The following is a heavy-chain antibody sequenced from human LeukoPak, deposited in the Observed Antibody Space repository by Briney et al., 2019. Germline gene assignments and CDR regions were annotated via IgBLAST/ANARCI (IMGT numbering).Heavy chain of an antibody. J-gene: IGHJ4*02. CDR1: GYTFTSYG. Sequence: ASVKVSCKASGYTFTSYGISWVRQAPGQGLEWMGWISAYNGNTNYAQKLQGRVTMTTDTSTSTAYMELRSLRSDDTAVYYCASSDSSGWYGIRWLDYWGQGTLVTVSS. CDR2: ISAYNGNT. V-gene: IGHV1-18*01. D-gene: IGHD6-19*01. CDR3: ASSDSSGWYGIRWLDY.